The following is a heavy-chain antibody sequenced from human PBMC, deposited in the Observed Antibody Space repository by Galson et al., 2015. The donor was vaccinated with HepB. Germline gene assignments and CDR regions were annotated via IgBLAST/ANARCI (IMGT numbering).Heavy chain of an antibody. Sequence: SLRLSCAAPGFTFSSYAMSWVRQAPGKGLEWVSAISGSGGSTYYADSVKGRFTISRDNSKNTLYLQMNSLRAEDTAVYYCAKGIDYCSGGSCYSQHYYYYMDVWGKGTTVTVSS. CDR1: GFTFSSYA. CDR3: AKGIDYCSGGSCYSQHYYYYMDV. D-gene: IGHD2-15*01. V-gene: IGHV3-23*01. CDR2: ISGSGGST. J-gene: IGHJ6*03.